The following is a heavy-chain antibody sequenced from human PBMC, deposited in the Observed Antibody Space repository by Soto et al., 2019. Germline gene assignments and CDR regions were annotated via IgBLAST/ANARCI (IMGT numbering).Heavy chain of an antibody. Sequence: GASXKVSCKAFGYTFTTYDINWVRQATGQCLESMGWINPNSGGTNYAQKFQGWVTMTRNTSISTAYMELSRLRSDDTAVYYCARAVCSGGSCYSPFTYYLDYWGQGTLVTVSS. J-gene: IGHJ4*02. CDR2: INPNSGGT. D-gene: IGHD2-15*01. CDR3: ARAVCSGGSCYSPFTYYLDY. V-gene: IGHV1-2*04. CDR1: GYTFTTYD.